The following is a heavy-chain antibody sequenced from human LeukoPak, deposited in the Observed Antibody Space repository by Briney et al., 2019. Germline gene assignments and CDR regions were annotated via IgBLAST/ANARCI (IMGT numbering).Heavy chain of an antibody. Sequence: AGSLRLSCAASGFTFRNYNMNWVRQAPGKGLECVAYISSFDTIHYADSVKGRFTISRDNAKNSLYLQMNTLRAEDTAVYYCAREVRDYYGSGSYYNRIDSWGQGTLVAVSS. V-gene: IGHV3-48*01. CDR2: ISSFDTI. D-gene: IGHD3-10*01. CDR3: AREVRDYYGSGSYYNRIDS. J-gene: IGHJ4*02. CDR1: GFTFRNYN.